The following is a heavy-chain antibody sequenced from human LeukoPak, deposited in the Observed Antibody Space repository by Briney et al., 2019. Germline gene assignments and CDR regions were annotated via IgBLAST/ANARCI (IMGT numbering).Heavy chain of an antibody. Sequence: PSETLSLTCTVSGGSISSYYRSWIRQPPGKGLEWIGYIYYSGSTNYNPSLKSRVTISVDTSKNQFSLKLSSVTAADTAVYYCARVPVVTARNYYYYYMDVWGKGTTVTVSS. CDR2: IYYSGST. V-gene: IGHV4-59*01. J-gene: IGHJ6*03. D-gene: IGHD2-21*02. CDR1: GGSISSYY. CDR3: ARVPVVTARNYYYYYMDV.